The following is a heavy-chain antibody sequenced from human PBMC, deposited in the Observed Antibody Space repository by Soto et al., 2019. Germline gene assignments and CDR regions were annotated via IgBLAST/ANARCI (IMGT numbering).Heavy chain of an antibody. Sequence: EVQLVESGGGLVQPGRSLRLSCAASGFTFDNCGMHWVRQAPGKGLEWVAGISWDSSTIGYADSVKGRFIISRDDAKNSLYLHMDSLRGEDTALYYCVQGRYPTMDTPLDHWGQGTQVIVSS. J-gene: IGHJ4*02. CDR2: ISWDSSTI. CDR1: GFTFDNCG. CDR3: VQGRYPTMDTPLDH. V-gene: IGHV3-9*01. D-gene: IGHD5-18*01.